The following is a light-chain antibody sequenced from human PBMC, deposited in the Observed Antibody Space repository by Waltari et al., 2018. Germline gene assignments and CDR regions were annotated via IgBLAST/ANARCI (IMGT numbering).Light chain of an antibody. CDR1: TSDLGGYNY. CDR2: DVN. J-gene: IGLJ3*02. V-gene: IGLV2-14*01. CDR3: CSFTSSSTWV. Sequence: QSALTQPASVSGSPGQSITISCTGTTSDLGGYNYVSWYQQHPGKAPKLLIYDVNSRPSVVSNRFSGAKSDNTASLIISGLQAEDEADYYCCSFTSSSTWVFGGGTKLTVL.